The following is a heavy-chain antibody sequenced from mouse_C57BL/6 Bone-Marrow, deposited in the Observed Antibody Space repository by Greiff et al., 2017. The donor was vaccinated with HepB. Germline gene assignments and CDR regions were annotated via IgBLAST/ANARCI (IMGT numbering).Heavy chain of an antibody. CDR1: GYSITSGYY. Sequence: EVQLVESGPGLVKPSQSLSLTCSVTGYSITSGYYWNWMRQFPGNKLEWMGYISYDGSNNYNPSLKNRISITRDTSKNQFFLKLNSVTTEDTATYYCARAYGSTYFDYWGQGTTLTVSS. J-gene: IGHJ2*01. CDR2: ISYDGSN. V-gene: IGHV3-6*01. D-gene: IGHD1-1*01. CDR3: ARAYGSTYFDY.